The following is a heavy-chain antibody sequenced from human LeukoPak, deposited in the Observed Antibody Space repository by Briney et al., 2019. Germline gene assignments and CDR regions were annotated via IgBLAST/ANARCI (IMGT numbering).Heavy chain of an antibody. Sequence: GASVKVSCKASGYTFTSYGISRVRQAPGQGLEWMGWISAYNGNTNYAQKLQGRVTMTTDTSTSTAYMELRSLRSDDTAVYYCAREGYYDSSGYTDAFDIWGQGTMVTVSS. D-gene: IGHD3-22*01. CDR1: GYTFTSYG. J-gene: IGHJ3*02. V-gene: IGHV1-18*01. CDR3: AREGYYDSSGYTDAFDI. CDR2: ISAYNGNT.